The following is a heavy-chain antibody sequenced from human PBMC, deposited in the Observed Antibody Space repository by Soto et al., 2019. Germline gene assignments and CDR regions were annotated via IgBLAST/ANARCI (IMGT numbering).Heavy chain of an antibody. CDR2: INPNSGGT. D-gene: IGHD3-10*01. Sequence: KVSCKASGYTFTGYYMHWVRQAPGQGLEWMGWINPNSGGTNYAQKFQGWVTMTRDTSISTAYMELSRLRSDDTAVYYCARGGYGSGSDGAFDIWGQGKMVTVSS. J-gene: IGHJ3*02. CDR1: GYTFTGYY. V-gene: IGHV1-2*04. CDR3: ARGGYGSGSDGAFDI.